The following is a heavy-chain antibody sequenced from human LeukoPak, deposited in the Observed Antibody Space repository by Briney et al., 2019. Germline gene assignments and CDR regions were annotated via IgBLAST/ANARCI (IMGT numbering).Heavy chain of an antibody. Sequence: GGSLRLSCAVSGFIFDDYGMSWVRQAPGKGLEWVSGINWNGGSTGYADSMKGRFAISRDNAKSSLYLQMNSLRAEDTAVYYCAELGITMIGGVWGKGTTVTISS. CDR2: INWNGGST. CDR3: AELGITMIGGV. CDR1: GFIFDDYG. V-gene: IGHV3-20*04. D-gene: IGHD3-10*02. J-gene: IGHJ6*04.